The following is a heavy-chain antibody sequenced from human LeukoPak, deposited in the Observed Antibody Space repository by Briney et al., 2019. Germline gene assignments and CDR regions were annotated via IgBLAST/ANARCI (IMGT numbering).Heavy chain of an antibody. CDR3: AKDTVKVTTIRRVPHYMDV. CDR2: IYSGGST. D-gene: IGHD5-12*01. Sequence: PGGSLRLSCAASGFTVSSNYMSWVRQAPGKGVEWVSVIYSGGSTYYADSVKGRFTISRDNSKNTLYLQMNSLRAEDTAVYYCAKDTVKVTTIRRVPHYMDVWGKGTTVTISS. V-gene: IGHV3-66*01. J-gene: IGHJ6*03. CDR1: GFTVSSNY.